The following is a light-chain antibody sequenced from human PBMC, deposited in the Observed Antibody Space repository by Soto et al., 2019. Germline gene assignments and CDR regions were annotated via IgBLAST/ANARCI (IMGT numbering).Light chain of an antibody. CDR1: SSDIGRYEF. V-gene: IGLV2-8*01. CDR2: EVT. J-gene: IGLJ1*01. CDR3: CSYAGTKYHV. Sequence: QSALTQPPSASGSLGQSVTISCTGTSSDIGRYEFVSWYQHHPGKAPKLIIYEVTERPSGVPDRFSGSKSGNTAPLTVSGLQADDEADYFCCSYAGTKYHVFGTGTKLTVL.